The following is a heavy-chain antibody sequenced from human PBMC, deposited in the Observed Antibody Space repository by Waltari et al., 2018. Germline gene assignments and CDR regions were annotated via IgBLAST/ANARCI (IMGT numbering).Heavy chain of an antibody. Sequence: EVQLVESGGGLVQPGGSLRLSCAASGFTFSSSWMSWVRQAPGKGLEWVANIKQDGSEKYYVDSVKGRFTISRDNAKNSLYLQMNSLRAEDTAVYYCARVDTAMVTGAFDIWGQGTMVTVSS. D-gene: IGHD5-18*01. V-gene: IGHV3-7*01. J-gene: IGHJ3*02. CDR3: ARVDTAMVTGAFDI. CDR1: GFTFSSSW. CDR2: IKQDGSEK.